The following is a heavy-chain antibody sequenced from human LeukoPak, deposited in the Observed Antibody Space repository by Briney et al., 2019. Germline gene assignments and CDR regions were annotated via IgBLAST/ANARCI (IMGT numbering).Heavy chain of an antibody. CDR1: GYTFTCYY. D-gene: IGHD3-9*01. Sequence: ASVKVSCKASGYTFTCYYMHWVRQAPGQGLEWMGWINPNSGGTNYAQKFQGRVTMTRDTSISTAYMELSRLRSDDTAVYYCARDRGEVLRYFDWLSPSWFNPWGQGTLVTVSS. CDR2: INPNSGGT. CDR3: ARDRGEVLRYFDWLSPSWFNP. J-gene: IGHJ5*02. V-gene: IGHV1-2*02.